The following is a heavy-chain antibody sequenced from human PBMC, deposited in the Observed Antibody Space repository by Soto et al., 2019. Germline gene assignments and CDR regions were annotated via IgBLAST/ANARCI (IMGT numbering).Heavy chain of an antibody. CDR1: GFAFSPAW. Sequence: LRLSFAASGFAFSPAWMTWVRQAPGKGLEWVALIKSKTSGETRAYAAPVKGRFTISRDDSENTVFLQMDSLKTEDTAVYYCVIDDAARGFGELDYWGRGTLVTVSS. J-gene: IGHJ4*02. CDR3: VIDDAARGFGELDY. D-gene: IGHD3-10*01. CDR2: IKSKTSGETR. V-gene: IGHV3-15*01.